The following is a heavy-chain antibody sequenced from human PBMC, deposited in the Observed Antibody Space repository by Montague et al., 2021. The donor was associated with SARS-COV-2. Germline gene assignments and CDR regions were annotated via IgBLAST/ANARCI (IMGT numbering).Heavy chain of an antibody. CDR1: GGSISSDYYY. CDR2: IYSNGNT. J-gene: IGHJ4*02. CDR3: ARVGRAATDYFDY. Sequence: TLSLTCTVSGGSISSDYYYWSWIRQPAGKGLEWIGRIYSNGNTNYYPSLKSRVTILADTSENQLYLKLSSVTAADTAVYYCARVGRAATDYFDYWGQGILVTVSS. V-gene: IGHV4-61*02. D-gene: IGHD6-13*01.